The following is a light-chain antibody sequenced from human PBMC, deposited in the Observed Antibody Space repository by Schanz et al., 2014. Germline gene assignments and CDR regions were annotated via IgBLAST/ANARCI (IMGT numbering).Light chain of an antibody. J-gene: IGKJ1*01. Sequence: EIVMTQSPATLSVSPGEKATLSCRASQSVSSNLAWYQQKLGQAPRLLIYGASTRATGIPARFSGSGSGTEFTLTISSLQSEDFAVYYCQQYNGYPWTFGQGTKVAVK. CDR2: GAS. CDR1: QSVSSN. V-gene: IGKV3-15*01. CDR3: QQYNGYPWT.